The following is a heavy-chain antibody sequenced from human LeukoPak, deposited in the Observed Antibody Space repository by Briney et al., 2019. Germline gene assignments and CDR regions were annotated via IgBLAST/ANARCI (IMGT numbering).Heavy chain of an antibody. J-gene: IGHJ5*02. CDR2: TYYRSRWYD. CDR3: ARQRGLWFGELLWFDP. D-gene: IGHD3-10*01. V-gene: IGHV6-1*01. CDR1: GDSVSINTAA. Sequence: SQTLSLTCAISGDSVSINTAAWNWIRQSPSRGLEWLGRTYYRSRWYDDYALSMRGRITINPDTSKNQFSLKLSSVTAADTAVYYCARQRGLWFGELLWFDPWGQGTLVTVSS.